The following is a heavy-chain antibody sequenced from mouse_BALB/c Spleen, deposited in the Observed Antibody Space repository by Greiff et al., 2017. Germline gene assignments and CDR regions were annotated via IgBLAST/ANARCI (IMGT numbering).Heavy chain of an antibody. J-gene: IGHJ3*01. D-gene: IGHD2-2*01. CDR3: ATYGYDGAWFAY. CDR1: GFNIKDTY. CDR2: IDPANGNT. V-gene: IGHV14-3*02. Sequence: EVQGVESGAELVKPGASVKLSCTASGFNIKDTYMHWVKQRPEQGLEWIGRIDPANGNTKYDPKFQGKATITADTSSNTAYLQLSSLTSEDTAVYYCATYGYDGAWFAYWGQGTLVTVSA.